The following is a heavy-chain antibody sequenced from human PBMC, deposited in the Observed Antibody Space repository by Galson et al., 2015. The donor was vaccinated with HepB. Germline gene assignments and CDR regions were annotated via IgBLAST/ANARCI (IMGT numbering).Heavy chain of an antibody. CDR1: GFTFRTYS. J-gene: IGHJ4*02. CDR2: ITPSGDNT. V-gene: IGHV3-23*01. D-gene: IGHD6-13*01. CDR3: ARVHPEYTSSWYRQALYYVDS. Sequence: SLRLSCAGSGFTFRTYSMNWVRQAPGKGLEWVSAITPSGDNTYSADSVKGRFTISRDNSKSTLFLQKTGLTADDTAIYYCARVHPEYTSSWYRQALYYVDSWGQGTLVAVSS.